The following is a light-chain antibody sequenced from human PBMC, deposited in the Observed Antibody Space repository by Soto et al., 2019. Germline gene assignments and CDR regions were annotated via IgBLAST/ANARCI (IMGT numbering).Light chain of an antibody. Sequence: DIQMTQSPSSLSASVGDRVTITCRASQSINSHLNWYQQKPGKPPKLLIHTTSSLQRGVPSRFSGSGTGTDFTLTISSLQFEDFATYYCQQCDSTPQTFGGGTKVEI. V-gene: IGKV1-39*01. CDR2: TTS. CDR1: QSINSH. CDR3: QQCDSTPQT. J-gene: IGKJ4*01.